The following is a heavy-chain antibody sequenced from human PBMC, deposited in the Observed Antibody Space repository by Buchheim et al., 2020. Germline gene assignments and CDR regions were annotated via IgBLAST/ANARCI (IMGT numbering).Heavy chain of an antibody. Sequence: VQLVQSGTEVKKPGAAVKVSCKTSGYTFTNYIVHWVRQGPGQSLEWLGWINTGNGNTKSSQRFQDRLTITRDQVESTASLELSGLRSEDTAVYYCARVRGTWFGFYFFFWGEGT. V-gene: IGHV1-3*04. CDR3: ARVRGTWFGFYFFF. CDR1: GYTFTNYI. D-gene: IGHD3-10*01. J-gene: IGHJ4*02. CDR2: INTGNGNT.